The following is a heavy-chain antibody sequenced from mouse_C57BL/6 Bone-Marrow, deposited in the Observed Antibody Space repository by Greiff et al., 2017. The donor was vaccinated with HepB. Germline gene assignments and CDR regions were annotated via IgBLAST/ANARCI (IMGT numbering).Heavy chain of an antibody. Sequence: VQLQQSGAELARPGASVKMSCKASGYTFTSYTMHWVKQRPGQGLEWIGYINPSSGYTKYNQKFKDKATLTADKSSSTAYMQLSSLTSEDSAVYYCARGVTTAWFAYWGQGTLVTVSA. CDR3: ARGVTTAWFAY. D-gene: IGHD2-2*01. CDR2: INPSSGYT. V-gene: IGHV1-4*01. CDR1: GYTFTSYT. J-gene: IGHJ3*01.